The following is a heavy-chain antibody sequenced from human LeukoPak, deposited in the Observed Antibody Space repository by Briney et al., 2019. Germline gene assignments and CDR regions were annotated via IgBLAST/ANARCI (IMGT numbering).Heavy chain of an antibody. CDR3: ARGGHRFGGFYFDY. D-gene: IGHD3-10*01. J-gene: IGHJ4*02. V-gene: IGHV4-31*03. CDR2: IHHSGSS. CDR1: ADSLSSGGHY. Sequence: SETLSLTCTVSADSLSSGGHYWAWIRQLPGKGLESIGFIHHSGSSRHNPSLKDRVAISVDASRKQFALRLSSVTAADTAIYYCARGGHRFGGFYFDYWGQGIQVIVSS.